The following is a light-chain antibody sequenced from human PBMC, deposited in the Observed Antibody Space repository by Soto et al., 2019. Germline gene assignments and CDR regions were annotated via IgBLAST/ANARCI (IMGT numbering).Light chain of an antibody. CDR1: KSGDKY. V-gene: IGLV3-1*01. J-gene: IGLJ2*01. Sequence: SYELTQPPSVSVSPGQTASITCSGDKSGDKYACWYQQKPGQSPVLVIYQDSKRPSGIPERFSGSNSGNTATLTISGTQAMDEADYYCQAWDSSTAGDVVFGGGTKLTVL. CDR3: QAWDSSTAGDVV. CDR2: QDS.